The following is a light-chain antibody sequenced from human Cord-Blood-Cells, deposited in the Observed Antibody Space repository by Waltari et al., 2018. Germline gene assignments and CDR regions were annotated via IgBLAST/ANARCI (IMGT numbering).Light chain of an antibody. V-gene: IGKV1-33*01. CDR2: DAS. Sequence: DIQMNQSPSSLSASVGDRVTITCQASQDISNYLNWYQKKPGKAPKLLIYDASNLETGVPARFSGSGSETDFTFTISSLQPEDIATYYCQQYDNLPLTFGGGTKVEIK. J-gene: IGKJ4*02. CDR1: QDISNY. CDR3: QQYDNLPLT.